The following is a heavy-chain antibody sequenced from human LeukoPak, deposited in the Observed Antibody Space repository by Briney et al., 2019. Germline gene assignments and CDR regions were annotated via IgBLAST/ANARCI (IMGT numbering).Heavy chain of an antibody. Sequence: SGGSLRLSCAASGFTVTSNHMNWVRQAPGKGLEWVSIIYTGGTTHYADSLKDRFTISRDDAINTLYLGMNSLRVEDTAVYYCARDSSSYYFDYWGRGTLVTVSS. CDR2: IYTGGTT. D-gene: IGHD6-6*01. CDR3: ARDSSSYYFDY. CDR1: GFTVTSNH. J-gene: IGHJ4*02. V-gene: IGHV3-66*01.